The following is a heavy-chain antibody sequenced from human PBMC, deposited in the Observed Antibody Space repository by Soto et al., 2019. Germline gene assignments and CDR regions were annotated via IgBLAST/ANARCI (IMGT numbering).Heavy chain of an antibody. CDR3: AKGSPPYDSSGYAFDY. V-gene: IGHV3-23*01. CDR1: GFTFSSYA. Sequence: GGSLRLSCAASGFTFSSYAMSWVRQAPGKGLEWVSAISGSGGSTYYADSVKGRFTISRDNSKNTLYLQMNSLRVEDTAVYYCAKGSPPYDSSGYAFDYWGQGTLVTVSS. D-gene: IGHD3-22*01. CDR2: ISGSGGST. J-gene: IGHJ4*02.